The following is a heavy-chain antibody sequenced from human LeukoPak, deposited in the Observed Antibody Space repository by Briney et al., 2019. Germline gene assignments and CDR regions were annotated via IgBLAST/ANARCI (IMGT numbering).Heavy chain of an antibody. D-gene: IGHD1-20*01. CDR1: GFTFSSYS. CDR2: IGSSGRAL. Sequence: PGGSLRLSCAASGFTFSSYSMNWVRQAPGKGLEWVSYIGSSGRALYYADSVKGRFTISRDNAKNSLYLQMNSLRAEDTAVYYCARILLSGTTNWGQGTLVTVSS. CDR3: ARILLSGTTN. V-gene: IGHV3-48*04. J-gene: IGHJ4*02.